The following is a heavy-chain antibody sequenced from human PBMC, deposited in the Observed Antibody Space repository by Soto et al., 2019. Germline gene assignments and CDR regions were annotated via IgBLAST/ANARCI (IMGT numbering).Heavy chain of an antibody. V-gene: IGHV3-33*01. J-gene: IGHJ4*02. CDR2: IWYDGSNK. CDR3: ARDRDSNYVLDFDY. Sequence: GGSLRLSCAASGFTFSSYGMHWVRQAPGKGLEWVAVIWYDGSNKYYADSVKGRFTISRDNSKNTLYLQMNSLRAEDTAVYYCARDRDSNYVLDFDYWGQGTLVTVSS. CDR1: GFTFSSYG. D-gene: IGHD4-4*01.